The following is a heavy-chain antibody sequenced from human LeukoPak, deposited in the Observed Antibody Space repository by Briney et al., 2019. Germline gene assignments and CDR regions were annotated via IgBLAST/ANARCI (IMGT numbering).Heavy chain of an antibody. D-gene: IGHD7-27*01. CDR3: ARGSANWGLGY. CDR1: GGSISSYY. J-gene: IGHJ4*02. CDR2: IYYSGST. Sequence: PSETLSLACTVSGGSISSYYWSWIRQPPGKGLEWIGYIYYSGSTNYNPSLKSRVTISVDTSKNQFSLKLSSVTAADTAVYYCARGSANWGLGYWGQGTLVTVSS. V-gene: IGHV4-59*01.